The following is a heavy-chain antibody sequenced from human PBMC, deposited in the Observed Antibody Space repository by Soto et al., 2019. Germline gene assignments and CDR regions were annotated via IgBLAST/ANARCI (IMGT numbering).Heavy chain of an antibody. CDR2: ISYDGSNK. CDR1: GFTFSSYA. D-gene: IGHD6-19*01. V-gene: IGHV3-30*04. J-gene: IGHJ4*02. CDR3: ARGDIAVEKYCFDY. Sequence: GGSLRLSCAASGFTFSSYAMHWVRQAPGKGLEWGAVISYDGSNKYYADSVKVRFTISRDNSKNTLYLQMNSLRAEDAAVYYCARGDIAVEKYCFDYWGQGSLVTVSS.